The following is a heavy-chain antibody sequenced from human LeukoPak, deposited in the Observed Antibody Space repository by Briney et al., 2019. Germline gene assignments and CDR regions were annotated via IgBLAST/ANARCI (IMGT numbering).Heavy chain of an antibody. CDR2: IYYSGST. Sequence: PSETLSLTCTVSGGSISSSSYYWGWIRQPPGKGLEWIGSIYYSGSTYYNPSLKSRVTISVDTSKNQFSLKLSSVTAADTAVYYCARLGGHYDFWSGYSNWFDPWGQGTPVTVSS. D-gene: IGHD3-3*01. J-gene: IGHJ5*02. CDR3: ARLGGHYDFWSGYSNWFDP. CDR1: GGSISSSSYY. V-gene: IGHV4-39*01.